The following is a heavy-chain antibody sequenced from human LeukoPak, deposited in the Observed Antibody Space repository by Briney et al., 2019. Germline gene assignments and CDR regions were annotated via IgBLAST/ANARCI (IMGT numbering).Heavy chain of an antibody. CDR1: GYTFTSDY. V-gene: IGHV1-2*02. CDR3: ARDVRDGYAFDY. D-gene: IGHD5-24*01. Sequence: GASVKVSCKASGYTFTSDYMHWVRQAPGQGLEWMGWINPNSGGTNYAQKFQGRVTMTRDTSISTAYMELSSLRSEDTAVYYCARDVRDGYAFDYWGQGTLVTVSS. J-gene: IGHJ4*02. CDR2: INPNSGGT.